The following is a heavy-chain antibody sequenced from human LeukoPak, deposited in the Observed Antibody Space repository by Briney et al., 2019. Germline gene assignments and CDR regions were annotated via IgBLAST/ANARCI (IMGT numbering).Heavy chain of an antibody. CDR3: AREGTVYDFWSGYYDY. Sequence: PSETLSLTCTVSGGSISSYYWSWIRQPPGKGLEWIGRIYTSGSTNYNPSLKSRVTMSVDTSKNQFSLKLSSVTAADTAVYYCAREGTVYDFWSGYYDYWGQGTLVTVSS. CDR1: GGSISSYY. D-gene: IGHD3-3*01. J-gene: IGHJ4*02. CDR2: IYTSGST. V-gene: IGHV4-4*07.